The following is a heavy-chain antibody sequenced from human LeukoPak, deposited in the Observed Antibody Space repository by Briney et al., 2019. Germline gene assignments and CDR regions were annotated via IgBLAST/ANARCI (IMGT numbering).Heavy chain of an antibody. CDR1: GFTFSSYA. D-gene: IGHD1-26*01. Sequence: GGSLRLSCSASGFTFSSYAMSWVRQAPGKGLEWVSAIRGSGGSTYYADSAKGRFTISRDNSKNTLYLQMNSLRAEDTAVYYCATYRMEYYFDYWGQGTLVTVSS. CDR3: ATYRMEYYFDY. CDR2: IRGSGGST. V-gene: IGHV3-23*01. J-gene: IGHJ4*02.